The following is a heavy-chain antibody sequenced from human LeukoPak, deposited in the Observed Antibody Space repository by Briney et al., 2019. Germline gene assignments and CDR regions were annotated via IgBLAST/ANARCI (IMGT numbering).Heavy chain of an antibody. CDR3: ARGGWDSGSYSPYWYFDL. D-gene: IGHD1-26*01. J-gene: IGHJ2*01. CDR2: IYYSGST. CDR1: GGSISSGGYY. V-gene: IGHV4-61*08. Sequence: SETLSLTCTVSGGSISSGGYYWSWIRQHPGKGLEWIGYIYYSGSTNDNPSLKSRVTISVDTSKNQFSLKLSSVTAADTAVYYCARGGWDSGSYSPYWYFDLWGRGTLVTVSS.